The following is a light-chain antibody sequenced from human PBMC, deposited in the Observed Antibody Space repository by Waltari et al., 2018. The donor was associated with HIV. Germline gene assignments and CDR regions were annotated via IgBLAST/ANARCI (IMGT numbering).Light chain of an antibody. CDR3: MQTLQTRT. Sequence: DIVVTQPPLSLPVTPGEPASISSRASQSLLHRSGYYYLDWYLQTPGQSPQLLFYLSYNRASVVPDRFSGSGSGTDFTLKISRVEAEDVGIYYRMQTLQTRTFGQGTRLDIK. CDR1: QSLLHRSGYYY. J-gene: IGKJ5*01. V-gene: IGKV2-28*01. CDR2: LSY.